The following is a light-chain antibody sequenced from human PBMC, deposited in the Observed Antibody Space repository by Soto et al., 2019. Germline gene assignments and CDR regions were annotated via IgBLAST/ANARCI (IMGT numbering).Light chain of an antibody. Sequence: QSALTKPASVSGSPGQSINISCTGTSSDVGRYNLVSWYQQHPGKAPKFMIYEGSKRPSGVSNRFSGSKSGNTASLTISGLHAEDEADYYCCSYAGSSPYVFGTGTKVTVL. V-gene: IGLV2-23*01. J-gene: IGLJ1*01. CDR1: SSDVGRYNL. CDR3: CSYAGSSPYV. CDR2: EGS.